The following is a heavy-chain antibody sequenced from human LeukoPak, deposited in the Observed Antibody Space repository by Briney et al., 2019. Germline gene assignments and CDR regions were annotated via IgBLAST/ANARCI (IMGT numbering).Heavy chain of an antibody. V-gene: IGHV4-59*01. CDR1: GGSISSYY. CDR2: IYYSGST. Sequence: PSETLSLTCAVSGGSISSYYWSWIRQPPGKGLEWIGYIYYSGSTNYNPSLKSRVTISVDTSKNQFSLKLSSVTAADTAVYYCASLRDWGLGYWGQGTLVTVSS. J-gene: IGHJ4*02. CDR3: ASLRDWGLGY. D-gene: IGHD7-27*01.